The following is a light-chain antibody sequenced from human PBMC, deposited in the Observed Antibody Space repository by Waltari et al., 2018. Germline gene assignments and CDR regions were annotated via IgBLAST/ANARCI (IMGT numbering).Light chain of an antibody. V-gene: IGKV3-20*01. Sequence: EIVLTQSPGTLSLSPGERATVSCRASQSVSKYLAWYRLKPGQAPRLRIYDASKRATGIPDRVSGSGSGTDFSLTISRLEPEDFAVYYCQHYVRLPVTFGQGTKVEIK. J-gene: IGKJ1*01. CDR1: QSVSKY. CDR3: QHYVRLPVT. CDR2: DAS.